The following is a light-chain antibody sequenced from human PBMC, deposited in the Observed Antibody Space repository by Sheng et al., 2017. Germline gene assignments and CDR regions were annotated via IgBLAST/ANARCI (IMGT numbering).Light chain of an antibody. CDR3: QSYDTNLSGSYV. CDR2: GNS. J-gene: IGLJ1*01. V-gene: IGLV1-40*01. CDR1: SSNIGAGFD. Sequence: QSVLTQPPSVSGAPGQRVTISCTGSSSNIGAGFDVHWYQQLPGTAPKLLIYGNSNRPSGVPDRFSGSKSGTSASLAISGLQAEDEAEYYCQSYDTNLSGSYVFGTGTKVVVL.